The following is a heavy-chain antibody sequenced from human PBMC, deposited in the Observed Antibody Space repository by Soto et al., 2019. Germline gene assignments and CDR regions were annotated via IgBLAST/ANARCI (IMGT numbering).Heavy chain of an antibody. CDR1: GYTFTSYD. CDR3: AERYCTNGVCPQDLGAFDI. CDR2: MNPNSGNT. Sequence: ASVKVSCKASGYTFTSYDINWVRQATGQGLEWMEWMNPNSGNTGYAQKFQGRVTMTRNTSISTAYMELSSLRSEDTAVYYCAERYCTNGVCPQDLGAFDIWGLGTMVTVSS. V-gene: IGHV1-8*01. J-gene: IGHJ3*02. D-gene: IGHD2-8*01.